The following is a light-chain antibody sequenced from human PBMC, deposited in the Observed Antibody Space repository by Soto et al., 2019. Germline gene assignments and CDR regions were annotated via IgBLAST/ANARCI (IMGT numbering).Light chain of an antibody. CDR2: DAS. J-gene: IGKJ2*01. CDR1: QSVSSY. V-gene: IGKV3-11*01. CDR3: LHRSNRTRT. Sequence: DIVLTQSPSTLSFSPGERATLSCRASQSVSSYLAWYQQKPGQAPRLLIYDASNRATGVPARFSGSGSGTDFTLSISSIEPKYFAVYYCLHRSNRTRTFGQGTKLELK.